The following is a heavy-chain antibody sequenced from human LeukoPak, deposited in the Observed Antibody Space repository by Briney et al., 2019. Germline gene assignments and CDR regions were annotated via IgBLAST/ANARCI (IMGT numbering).Heavy chain of an antibody. CDR3: AIYTSSWYY. CDR2: ISSSSSYI. Sequence: GGSLRLSCAASGFTFSSYSMNWVRQAPGKGLEWVSSISSSSSYIYYADSVKGRFTISRDNAKNSLFLQMDSLRADDTALYYCAIYTSSWYYRGQGALVTVSS. V-gene: IGHV3-21*01. J-gene: IGHJ4*02. CDR1: GFTFSSYS. D-gene: IGHD6-13*01.